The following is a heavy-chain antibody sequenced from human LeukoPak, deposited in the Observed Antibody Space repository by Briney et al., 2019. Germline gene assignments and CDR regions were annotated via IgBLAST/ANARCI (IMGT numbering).Heavy chain of an antibody. CDR2: ISYDGSNK. V-gene: IGHV3-30*04. D-gene: IGHD3-9*01. CDR1: GFTFSSYA. CDR3: ARTRGYDILTGYNDY. Sequence: GRSLRLSCAASGFTFSSYAMHWVRQAPGKGLEWVAVISYDGSNKYYADSAKGRFTIPRDNSKNTLYLQMNSLRAEDTAVYYCARTRGYDILTGYNDYWGQGTLVTVSS. J-gene: IGHJ4*02.